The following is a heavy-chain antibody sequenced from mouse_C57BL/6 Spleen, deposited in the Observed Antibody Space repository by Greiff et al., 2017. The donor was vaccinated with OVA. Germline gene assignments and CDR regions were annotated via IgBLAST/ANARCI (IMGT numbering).Heavy chain of an antibody. J-gene: IGHJ4*01. Sequence: EVQLQQSGPELVKPGASVKIPCKASGYTFTDYNMDWVKQSHGKSLEWIGDINPNTGGSIYNQKFKGKATLTVDKSSSTAYMELRSLTSEDTAVYYCARKIHYSNYDAMDYWGQGTSVTVSS. V-gene: IGHV1-18*01. CDR1: GYTFTDYN. CDR3: ARKIHYSNYDAMDY. D-gene: IGHD2-5*01. CDR2: INPNTGGS.